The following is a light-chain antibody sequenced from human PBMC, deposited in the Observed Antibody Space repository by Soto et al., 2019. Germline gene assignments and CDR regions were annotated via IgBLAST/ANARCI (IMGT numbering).Light chain of an antibody. V-gene: IGLV2-14*01. J-gene: IGLJ2*01. CDR3: SSYTISTTGVV. Sequence: QSVLTQPASVSGSPGQSITISCTGTSSDIGYYNYVSWHQQHPGKAPKLMIYEVRNRPSGVSNRFSGSRSGDTASLTISGLQAEDEADYFCSSYTISTTGVVFGGGTKLTVL. CDR2: EVR. CDR1: SSDIGYYNY.